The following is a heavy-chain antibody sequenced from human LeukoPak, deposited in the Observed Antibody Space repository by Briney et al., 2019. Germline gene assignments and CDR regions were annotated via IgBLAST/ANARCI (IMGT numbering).Heavy chain of an antibody. D-gene: IGHD2-15*01. CDR3: AREADKIGFDFDY. CDR1: GDSVSSNSGT. CDR2: TYYRSKWYT. V-gene: IGHV6-1*01. J-gene: IGHJ4*02. Sequence: SQTLSLTCAISGDSVSSNSGTWNWIRQSPSRGLEWLGGTYYRSKWYTEYAISVKGRITINPDTSKNKFSLQLNSVTPEDTAVYYCAREADKIGFDFDYWGQGTLVTVSS.